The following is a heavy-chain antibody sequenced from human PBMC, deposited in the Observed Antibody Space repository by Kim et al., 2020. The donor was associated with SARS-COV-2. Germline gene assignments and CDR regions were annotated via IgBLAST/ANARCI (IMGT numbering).Heavy chain of an antibody. CDR2: ISSSGSTI. CDR3: ASGRDSSGWFREIYYYYYGMDV. V-gene: IGHV3-11*01. J-gene: IGHJ6*02. D-gene: IGHD6-19*01. CDR1: GFTFSDYY. Sequence: GGSLRLSCAASGFTFSDYYMSWIRQAPGKGLEWVSYISSSGSTIYYADSVKGRFTISRDNAKNSLYLQMNSLRAEDTAVYYCASGRDSSGWFREIYYYYYGMDVWGQGTTVTVSS.